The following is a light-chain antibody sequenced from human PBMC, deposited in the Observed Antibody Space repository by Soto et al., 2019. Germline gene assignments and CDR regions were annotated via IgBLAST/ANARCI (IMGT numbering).Light chain of an antibody. Sequence: DIQMTQSPSSLSASVGDRVTITCRASRTITMYLNWYQQKSGQAPKLLINAASTLRSGVPSRYSGSGSGPAFPLTLGRLQTEDLATYYCQHSYNSPFNFSPGTKVDMK. CDR3: QHSYNSPFN. V-gene: IGKV1-39*01. CDR1: RTITMY. J-gene: IGKJ3*01. CDR2: AAS.